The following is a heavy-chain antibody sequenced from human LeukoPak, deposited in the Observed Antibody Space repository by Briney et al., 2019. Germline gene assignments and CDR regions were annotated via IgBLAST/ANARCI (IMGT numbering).Heavy chain of an antibody. V-gene: IGHV1-2*02. Sequence: ASVKVSCKTSGYTFADYYMHWVRQAPGQGLEWMGWINPNSGGTNYAQKFQGRVTMTRDTSISTAYMELSRLRSDDTAVYYCARGLQLVPAAPYYYYYYGMDVWGQGTTVTVSS. CDR2: INPNSGGT. D-gene: IGHD2-2*01. J-gene: IGHJ6*02. CDR1: GYTFADYY. CDR3: ARGLQLVPAAPYYYYYYGMDV.